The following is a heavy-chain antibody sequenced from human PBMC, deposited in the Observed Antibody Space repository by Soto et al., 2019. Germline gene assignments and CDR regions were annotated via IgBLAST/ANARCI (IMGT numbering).Heavy chain of an antibody. J-gene: IGHJ4*02. V-gene: IGHV3-23*01. CDR3: AKYAGLSPGVRFHFDY. Sequence: EVQMLESGGGLVQPGRSLRLSCRASGFTFSSYAMSWVRQAPGKGLEWVSSMSGSDGKTYYADFVRGRFTISRDNSRNTLYLDMDSLRAEDTAVYYCAKYAGLSPGVRFHFDYWGQGSLVSVSS. D-gene: IGHD3-10*01. CDR2: MSGSDGKT. CDR1: GFTFSSYA.